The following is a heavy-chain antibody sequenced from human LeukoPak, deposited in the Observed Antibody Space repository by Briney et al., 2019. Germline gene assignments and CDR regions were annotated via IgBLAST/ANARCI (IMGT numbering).Heavy chain of an antibody. CDR2: IKQDGSEK. CDR1: GFTFSSYW. V-gene: IGHV3-7*01. CDR3: ARDLYRVVVAATHNWFDP. D-gene: IGHD2-15*01. J-gene: IGHJ5*02. Sequence: PGGSLRLSCAASGFTFSSYWMSWVRQAPGKGLEWVANIKQDGSEKYYVDSVKGRFTISRDNAKNSLYLQMNSLRAEDTAVYYCARDLYRVVVAATHNWFDPWGQGTLVTVSS.